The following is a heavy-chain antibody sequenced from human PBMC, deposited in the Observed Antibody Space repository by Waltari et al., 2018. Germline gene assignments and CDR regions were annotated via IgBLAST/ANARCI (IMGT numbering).Heavy chain of an antibody. CDR1: GYTFTSYG. Sequence: QVQLVQSGAEVKKPGASVKVSCKASGYTFTSYGISWVRQAPGQGLEWMGWISAYNGNTNYAKKLQGRVTMTTDTSTSTAYMELRSLRSDDTAVYYCARDYDFWSGSPYYYYGMDVWGQGTTVTVSS. D-gene: IGHD3-3*01. CDR3: ARDYDFWSGSPYYYYGMDV. V-gene: IGHV1-18*01. CDR2: ISAYNGNT. J-gene: IGHJ6*02.